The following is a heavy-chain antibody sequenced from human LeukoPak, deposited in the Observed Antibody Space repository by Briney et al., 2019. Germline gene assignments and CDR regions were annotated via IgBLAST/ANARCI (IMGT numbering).Heavy chain of an antibody. J-gene: IGHJ4*02. D-gene: IGHD3-3*01. CDR2: IYPGDSDT. V-gene: IGHV5-51*01. CDR1: GYSFTNYW. Sequence: GESLKISCKGSGYSFTNYWIGWVRQMPGKGLEWMGIIYPGDSDTRYSPSFEGQVTISVDKSISTAYLQWNSLKASDTAMYYCARRAGDFLYYFDCWGQGTLVTVSS. CDR3: ARRAGDFLYYFDC.